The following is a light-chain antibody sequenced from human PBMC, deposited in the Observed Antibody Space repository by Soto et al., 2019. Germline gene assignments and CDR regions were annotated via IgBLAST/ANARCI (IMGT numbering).Light chain of an antibody. CDR3: QQYGSSPPIT. CDR1: QSVSNY. Sequence: EIVLTQSPATLSLSPGERATLSCRASQSVSNYLAWYQQKPGQAPRLLIYGASSRATGIPDRFSGSGSGTDFTLTISRLGPEDFGVYYCQQYGSSPPITFGQGTRLEIK. V-gene: IGKV3-20*01. J-gene: IGKJ5*01. CDR2: GAS.